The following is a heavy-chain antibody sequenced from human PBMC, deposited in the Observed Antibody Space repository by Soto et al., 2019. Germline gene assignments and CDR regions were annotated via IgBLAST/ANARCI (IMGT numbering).Heavy chain of an antibody. CDR1: GFTFSSYA. Sequence: GGSLRLSCAASGFTFSSYAMHWVRQAPGKGLEWVAVISYDGSNKYYADSVKGRFTISRDNSKNTLYLQMNSLRAEDTAVYYCARDEFQPWSGFDYWGQGTLVTVSS. D-gene: IGHD5-18*01. CDR3: ARDEFQPWSGFDY. J-gene: IGHJ4*02. V-gene: IGHV3-30-3*01. CDR2: ISYDGSNK.